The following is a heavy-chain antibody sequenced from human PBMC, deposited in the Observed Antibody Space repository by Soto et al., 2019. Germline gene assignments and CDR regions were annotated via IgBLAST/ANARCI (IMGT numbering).Heavy chain of an antibody. Sequence: SETLSLTCAVSGYSISSGYYWGWIRQPPGKGLEWIGSIYHSGSTYYNPSLKSRVTISVDTSKNQFSLKLSSVTAADTAVYYCARGGSYYDRSGLFDYWGQGTLVTVSS. CDR3: ARGGSYYDRSGLFDY. CDR2: IYHSGST. D-gene: IGHD3-22*01. V-gene: IGHV4-38-2*01. CDR1: GYSISSGYY. J-gene: IGHJ4*02.